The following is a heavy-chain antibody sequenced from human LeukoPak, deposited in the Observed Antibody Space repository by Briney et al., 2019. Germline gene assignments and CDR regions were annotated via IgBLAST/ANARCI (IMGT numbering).Heavy chain of an antibody. Sequence: SETLSLTCTVSGGSISSYYWSWIRQPPGKGLEWIGYIYYSGSTNYNPSLKSRVTISVDTSKNQFSLKLSSVTAADTAVYYCARVYYDSSGYYPDYWGQGTLVTVSS. CDR1: GGSISSYY. CDR3: ARVYYDSSGYYPDY. J-gene: IGHJ4*02. D-gene: IGHD3-22*01. V-gene: IGHV4-59*12. CDR2: IYYSGST.